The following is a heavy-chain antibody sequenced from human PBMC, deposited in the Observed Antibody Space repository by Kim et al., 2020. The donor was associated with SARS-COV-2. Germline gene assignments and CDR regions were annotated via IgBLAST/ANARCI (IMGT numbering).Heavy chain of an antibody. D-gene: IGHD3-22*01. CDR2: IWYDGSNK. Sequence: GGSLRLSCAASGFTFSSYGMHWVRQAPGKGLEWVAVIWYDGSNKYYADSVKGRFTISRDNSKNTLYLQMNSLRAEDTAVYYCAREHLTDDSSGYDGAFDIWGQGTMVTVSS. CDR3: AREHLTDDSSGYDGAFDI. V-gene: IGHV3-33*08. J-gene: IGHJ3*02. CDR1: GFTFSSYG.